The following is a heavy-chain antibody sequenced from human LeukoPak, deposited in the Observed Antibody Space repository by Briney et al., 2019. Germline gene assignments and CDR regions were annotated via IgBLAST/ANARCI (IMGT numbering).Heavy chain of an antibody. CDR1: GASINSGTYY. CDR2: FSYSGNI. CDR3: AKEESYFDY. J-gene: IGHJ4*02. V-gene: IGHV4-39*02. D-gene: IGHD3-10*01. Sequence: PSETLSLTCTVSGASINSGTYYWGWVRQPPGKGLEWIGTFSYSGNIYYNPSLKSRVTISVDMSKNQFSLELTSVTAADTAVYYCAKEESYFDYWGQGTLVTVSS.